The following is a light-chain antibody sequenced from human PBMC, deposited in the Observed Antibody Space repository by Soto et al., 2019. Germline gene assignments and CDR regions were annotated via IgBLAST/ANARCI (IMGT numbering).Light chain of an antibody. CDR3: AAWDDSLMGFYV. CDR1: SSNIGSNT. V-gene: IGLV1-44*01. Sequence: QSVLTQPPSASGTPGQRVTISCSGSSSNIGSNTVNWYQQLPGTAPKLLIYSNNQRPSGVPDRFSGSKSGTSASLAISWLQSEDEAVYYCAAWDDSLMGFYVFGTGTKVTAL. J-gene: IGLJ1*01. CDR2: SNN.